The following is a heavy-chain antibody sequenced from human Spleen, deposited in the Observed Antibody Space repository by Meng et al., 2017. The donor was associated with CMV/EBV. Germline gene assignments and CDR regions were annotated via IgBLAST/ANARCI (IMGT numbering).Heavy chain of an antibody. CDR3: ASVVYSYGSFGFDY. CDR1: GFTLSTYW. V-gene: IGHV3-7*01. Sequence: GESLKISCEATGFTLSTYWMSWVRQAPGKGLEWVANIKQDGTEKYYVDSVKGRFTISRDNAKNSLSLQMHSLRAEDTAMYYCASVVYSYGSFGFDYWGQGTLVTVSS. CDR2: IKQDGTEK. J-gene: IGHJ4*02. D-gene: IGHD5-18*01.